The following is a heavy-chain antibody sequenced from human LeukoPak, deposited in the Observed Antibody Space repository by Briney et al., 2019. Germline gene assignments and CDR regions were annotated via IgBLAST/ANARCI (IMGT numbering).Heavy chain of an antibody. J-gene: IGHJ4*02. V-gene: IGHV3-7*02. Sequence: PGGSLRLSCAASGFTFSSYWMSWVRQAPGKGLEWVANIKEDGSEKYYVDSVKGRLTISRDTAKSSLYLQMNSLRAEDTAVYYCARAITVASPVDFWGQGTLVTVSS. D-gene: IGHD6-19*01. CDR1: GFTFSSYW. CDR3: ARAITVASPVDF. CDR2: IKEDGSEK.